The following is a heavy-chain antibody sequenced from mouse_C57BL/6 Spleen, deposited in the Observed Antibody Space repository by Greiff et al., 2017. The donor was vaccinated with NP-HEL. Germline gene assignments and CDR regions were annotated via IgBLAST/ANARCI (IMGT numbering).Heavy chain of an antibody. J-gene: IGHJ3*01. V-gene: IGHV1-55*01. Sequence: QVQLQQPGAELVKPGASVKMSCKASGYTFTSYWITWVKQRPGQGLEWIGDIYPGSGSTNYNEKFKSKATLTVDTSSSTAYMQLSSLTSEDSAVYYCARGGLRRETWFAYWGRGTLVTVSA. CDR3: ARGGLRRETWFAY. D-gene: IGHD2-4*01. CDR1: GYTFTSYW. CDR2: IYPGSGST.